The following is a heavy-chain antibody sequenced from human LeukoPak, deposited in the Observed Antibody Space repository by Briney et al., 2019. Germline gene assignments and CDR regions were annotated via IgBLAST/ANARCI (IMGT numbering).Heavy chain of an antibody. CDR1: GDSMTRGGYY. J-gene: IGHJ4*02. D-gene: IGHD4-11*01. V-gene: IGHV4-31*03. CDR2: IYHSGTT. Sequence: SETLSLTCTVSGDSMTRGGYYWSWVRQHPGKGLEWVGFIYHSGTTFYNPSLESRVTISVDTSQNQFSLRLTSVTAADTAVYYCARAVDYRNYFDYWGQGTLVTVSS. CDR3: ARAVDYRNYFDY.